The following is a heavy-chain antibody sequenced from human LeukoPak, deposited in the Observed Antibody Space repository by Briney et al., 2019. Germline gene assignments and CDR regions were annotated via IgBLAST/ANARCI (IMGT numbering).Heavy chain of an antibody. V-gene: IGHV1-2*06. J-gene: IGHJ6*03. Sequence: ASVKVSCKASGYTFTGYYMHWVRQAPGQGLEWMGRINPNSGATNYAQKFQGRVTMTRDTSISTAYMELSRLRSDDTAVYYCASEYNWNDPAYYYYTDVWGKGTTVTVSS. D-gene: IGHD1-20*01. CDR2: INPNSGAT. CDR3: ASEYNWNDPAYYYYTDV. CDR1: GYTFTGYY.